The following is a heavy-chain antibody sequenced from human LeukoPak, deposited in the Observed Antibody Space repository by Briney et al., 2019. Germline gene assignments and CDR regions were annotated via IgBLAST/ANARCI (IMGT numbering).Heavy chain of an antibody. V-gene: IGHV1-18*01. CDR1: GYTLTSYG. CDR2: ISAYNGNT. Sequence: ASVKVSCKASGYTLTSYGISWVRQAPGQGLECMGWISAYNGNTNYAQKLQGRVTMTTDTSTSTAYMELRSLRSDDTAVYYCARQREMWGDFDYWGQGTLATVSS. CDR3: ARQREMWGDFDY. D-gene: IGHD3-16*01. J-gene: IGHJ4*02.